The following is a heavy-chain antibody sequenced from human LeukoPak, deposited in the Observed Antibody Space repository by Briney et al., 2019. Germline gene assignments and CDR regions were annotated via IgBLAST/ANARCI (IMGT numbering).Heavy chain of an antibody. CDR3: AKDTGPPPLGLRYYYYGMDV. Sequence: GGSLRLSCAASGFTFSSYGMHWIRQAPGKGLEWVAVISYDGSNKYYADSVKGRFTISRDNSKNTLYLQMNSLRAEDTAVYYCAKDTGPPPLGLRYYYYGMDVWGQGTTVTVSS. CDR1: GFTFSSYG. CDR2: ISYDGSNK. J-gene: IGHJ6*02. D-gene: IGHD5-12*01. V-gene: IGHV3-30*18.